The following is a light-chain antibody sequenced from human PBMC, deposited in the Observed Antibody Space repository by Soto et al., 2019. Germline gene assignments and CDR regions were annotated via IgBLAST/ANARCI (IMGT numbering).Light chain of an antibody. CDR2: AAS. J-gene: IGKJ2*01. Sequence: DIQLTQSPSSLSSSVGDRVTITCRASQGISNSLAWYQQKPGKVPKLLIYAASTLKSGVPSRFSGSGSGTDFSLPISSLQAEDVAAYYCQQYYSVPDSFGQGTKLEIK. CDR3: QQYYSVPDS. CDR1: QGISNS. V-gene: IGKV1-27*01.